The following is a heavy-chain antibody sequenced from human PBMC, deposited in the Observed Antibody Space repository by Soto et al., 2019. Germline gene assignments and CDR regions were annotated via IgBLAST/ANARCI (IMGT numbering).Heavy chain of an antibody. V-gene: IGHV4-31*03. Sequence: SETLSLTCTVPGGSISSGGYYWSWIRQHPGKGLEWIGYIYYSGSTYYNPSLKSRVTISVDTSKNQFSLKLSSVTAADTAVYYCARVAHCSGGSCYSGKTNFDYWGQGTLVTVSS. D-gene: IGHD2-15*01. CDR3: ARVAHCSGGSCYSGKTNFDY. CDR2: IYYSGST. J-gene: IGHJ4*02. CDR1: GGSISSGGYY.